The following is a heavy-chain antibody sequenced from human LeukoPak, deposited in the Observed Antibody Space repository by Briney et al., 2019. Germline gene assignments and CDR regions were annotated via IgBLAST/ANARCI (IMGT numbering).Heavy chain of an antibody. Sequence: GGSLRLSCAASGFTFSSYAMHWVRQAPGKGLEYVSAISSNGGSTYYANSVKGRFTISRDNSKNTLYLQMGSLRAEDMAVYYCARGMCPVRGYDSSVVCAFDIWAKGQWSPSLQ. CDR3: ARGMCPVRGYDSSVVCAFDI. J-gene: IGHJ3*02. V-gene: IGHV3-64*01. CDR1: GFTFSSYA. D-gene: IGHD3-22*01. CDR2: ISSNGGST.